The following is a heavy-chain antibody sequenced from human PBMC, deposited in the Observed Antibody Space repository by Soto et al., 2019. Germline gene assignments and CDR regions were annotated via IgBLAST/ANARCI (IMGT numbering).Heavy chain of an antibody. CDR1: GFTFDDYT. V-gene: IGHV3-43*01. CDR2: ISCNGGST. Sequence: GGSLRLSCAASGFTFDDYTMHWVRQAPGKGLEWVSLISCNGGSTYYADSVKGRFTISRDNSKNTLYLQMNSLRAEDTAVYYCARSNSGSYDYYYYYGMDVWGQGTMVTVSS. D-gene: IGHD1-26*01. CDR3: ARSNSGSYDYYYYYGMDV. J-gene: IGHJ6*02.